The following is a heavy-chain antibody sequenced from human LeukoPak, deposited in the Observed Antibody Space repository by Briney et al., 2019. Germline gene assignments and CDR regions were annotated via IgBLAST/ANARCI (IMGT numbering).Heavy chain of an antibody. V-gene: IGHV4-31*03. CDR1: GGSISSGGYY. CDR3: ARAPAKGWYYFDY. Sequence: KPSQTLSLTCTVSGGSISSGGYYWSWIRQHPGKGLEWIGYIYYSGSTYYNPSLKSRVTISVDTSKNQFSLKLSSVTAADTAVYYCARAPAKGWYYFDYWGQGTLVTVSS. D-gene: IGHD6-19*01. CDR2: IYYSGST. J-gene: IGHJ4*02.